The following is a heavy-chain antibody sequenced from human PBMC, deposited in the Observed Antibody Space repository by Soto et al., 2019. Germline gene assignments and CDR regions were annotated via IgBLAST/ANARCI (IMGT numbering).Heavy chain of an antibody. CDR3: ARERGQSEKSGYPYFDH. D-gene: IGHD3-3*01. CDR2: ISSSGRDI. Sequence: DVQLVESRGGLVQPGGSLRLSCEVSGFTFSSYSMNWVRQAPGKGLEWISYISSSGRDIYYADSVKGRFIISRDNAENXXYLELNSLRDEDTAIYYCARERGQSEKSGYPYFDHWGQGTLVTVSS. CDR1: GFTFSSYS. V-gene: IGHV3-48*02. J-gene: IGHJ4*02.